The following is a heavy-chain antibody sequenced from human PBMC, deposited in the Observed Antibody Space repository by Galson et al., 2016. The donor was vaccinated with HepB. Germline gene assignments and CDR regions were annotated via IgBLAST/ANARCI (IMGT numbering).Heavy chain of an antibody. CDR3: VREGFYERSGRGDN. CDR1: GGSISRGGYY. Sequence: TLSLTCTVSGGSISRGGYYWSWIRQHPGKGPEWIGYIYHSGSTFYNPSLRSRVTISVDTSKNQFSLKLNSVTAADTAVYYCVREGFYERSGRGDNWGQGTLVTVSS. J-gene: IGHJ4*02. D-gene: IGHD3-22*01. V-gene: IGHV4-31*03. CDR2: IYHSGST.